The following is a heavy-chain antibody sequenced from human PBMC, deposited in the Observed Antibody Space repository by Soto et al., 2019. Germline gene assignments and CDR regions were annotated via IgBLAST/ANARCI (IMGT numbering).Heavy chain of an antibody. CDR1: GFTFSPYA. CDR3: AKVSGDGSQVA. D-gene: IGHD3-10*01. J-gene: IGHJ5*02. Sequence: EVQVSESGGGLVQPGGSLRLSCAASGFTFSPYAMSWVRQASGKGLEWVSSITGSGTSIYYADSVKGRFTISRDNSKNTLYLQMNSLRAEDTAVYYCAKVSGDGSQVAWGQGTLVTVSS. CDR2: ITGSGTSI. V-gene: IGHV3-23*01.